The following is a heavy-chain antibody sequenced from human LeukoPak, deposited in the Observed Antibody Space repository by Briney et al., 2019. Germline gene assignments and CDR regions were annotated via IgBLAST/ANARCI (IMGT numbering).Heavy chain of an antibody. V-gene: IGHV4-30-4*01. CDR1: GASISGSNYY. Sequence: SETLSLTCTVSGASISGSNYYWSWIRQPPGKGLEWIGYIYHSGYTYYNPSLNSRLAISVDTSKNQFSLKLSSVTAADTAVYYCARGPDGSTVNYFDYWGQGTLVTVSS. CDR2: IYHSGYT. CDR3: ARGPDGSTVNYFDY. D-gene: IGHD4-17*01. J-gene: IGHJ4*02.